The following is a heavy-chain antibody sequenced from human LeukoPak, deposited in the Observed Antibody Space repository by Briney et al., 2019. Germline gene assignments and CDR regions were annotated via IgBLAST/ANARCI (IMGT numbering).Heavy chain of an antibody. CDR1: GFTFSSYG. V-gene: IGHV3-30*18. CDR2: ISYDGSNK. Sequence: PGGSLRLSCAASGFTFSSYGMHWVRQAPGKGLEWVAVISYDGSNKYYADSVKGRFTISRDNSKNTLYLQMNSLRAEDTAVYYCAKGDPWDTAMAPDYWGQGTLVTVSS. CDR3: AKGDPWDTAMAPDY. J-gene: IGHJ4*02. D-gene: IGHD5-18*01.